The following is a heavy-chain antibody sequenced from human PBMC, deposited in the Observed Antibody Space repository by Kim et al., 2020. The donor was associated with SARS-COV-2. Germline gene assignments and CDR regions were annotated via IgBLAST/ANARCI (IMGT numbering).Heavy chain of an antibody. Sequence: NKYYADSVKGRFTISRDNSKNTLYLQMNSLRAEDTAVYYCARDEGSPLDYWGQGTLVTVSS. V-gene: IGHV3-33*01. CDR3: ARDEGSPLDY. CDR2: NK. J-gene: IGHJ4*02.